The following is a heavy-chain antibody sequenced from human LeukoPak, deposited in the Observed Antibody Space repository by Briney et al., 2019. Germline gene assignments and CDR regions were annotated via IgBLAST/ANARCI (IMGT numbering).Heavy chain of an antibody. V-gene: IGHV1-2*02. J-gene: IGHJ4*02. CDR2: INPISGGT. Sequence: ASVKVSCKASGYTFTGYYMHWVRQAPRQGPEWMGWINPISGGTNYAQKFQGRVTMTRDTSISTAYMELSRLRSDDTAVYYCARHRDSSCYDYWGQGTLVTVPS. CDR3: ARHRDSSCYDY. CDR1: GYTFTGYY. D-gene: IGHD3-22*01.